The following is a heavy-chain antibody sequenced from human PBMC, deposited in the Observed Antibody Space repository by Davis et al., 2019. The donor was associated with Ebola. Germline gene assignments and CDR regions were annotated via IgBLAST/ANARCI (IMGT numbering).Heavy chain of an antibody. Sequence: GSLRLSCAVYGGSFSGYYWSWIRQPPGKGLEWIGQINHSGSTNYNPSLKSRVTISVDKSKNQFSLRLNSVTAADTAVYYCASSVFGVVLAPYYFDYWGHGSLVTVSS. CDR2: INHSGST. J-gene: IGHJ4*01. D-gene: IGHD3-3*01. CDR3: ASSVFGVVLAPYYFDY. V-gene: IGHV4-34*01. CDR1: GGSFSGYY.